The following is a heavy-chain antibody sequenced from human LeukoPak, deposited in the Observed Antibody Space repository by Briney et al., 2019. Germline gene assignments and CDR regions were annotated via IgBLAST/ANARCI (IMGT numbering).Heavy chain of an antibody. CDR3: ARDGDVVGATLGGIDY. D-gene: IGHD1-26*01. V-gene: IGHV4-38-2*02. Sequence: SETLSLTCAVSGYSISSGYYWGWIRQPPGKGLEWIGSIYHSGSTYYNPSLKSRVTISVDTSKNQFSLKLSSVTAADTAVYYCARDGDVVGATLGGIDYWGQGTLVTVSS. CDR1: GYSISSGYY. CDR2: IYHSGST. J-gene: IGHJ4*02.